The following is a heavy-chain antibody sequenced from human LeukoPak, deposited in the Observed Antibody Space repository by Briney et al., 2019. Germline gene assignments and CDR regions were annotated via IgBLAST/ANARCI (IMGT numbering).Heavy chain of an antibody. V-gene: IGHV4-59*01. CDR1: GGSISSYY. CDR2: IYYSGST. J-gene: IGHJ3*02. CDR3: ARHPSSASPFDI. Sequence: PSETLSLTCTVSGGSISSYYWSWIRQPPGKGLEWIGYIYYSGSTNYNPSLKSRVTISVDTSKNQFSLKLSSVTAADTAVYYCARHPSSASPFDIWGQGTMVTVSS. D-gene: IGHD6-19*01.